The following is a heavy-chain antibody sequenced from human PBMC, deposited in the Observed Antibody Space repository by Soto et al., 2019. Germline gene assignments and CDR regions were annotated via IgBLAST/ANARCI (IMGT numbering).Heavy chain of an antibody. CDR2: IYTSGST. D-gene: IGHD3-10*01. J-gene: IGHJ6*02. V-gene: IGHV4-4*07. CDR3: ARELTMVRGVRDYYGMDV. Sequence: SETLSLTCTVSGGSTSSYYWSWIRQPAGKGLEWIGRIYTSGSTNYNPSLKSRVTMSVDTSKNQFSLKLSSVTAADTAVYYCARELTMVRGVRDYYGMDVWGQGTTVTVS. CDR1: GGSTSSYY.